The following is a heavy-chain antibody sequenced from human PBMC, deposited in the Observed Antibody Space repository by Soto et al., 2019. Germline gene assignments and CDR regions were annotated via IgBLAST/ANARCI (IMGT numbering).Heavy chain of an antibody. V-gene: IGHV4-31*03. CDR2: IYYSGST. J-gene: IGHJ6*03. Sequence: PSETLSLTCTVSGGSISSGGYYWSWIRQHPGKGLEWIGYIYYSGSTYYNPSLKSRVTISVDTSKNQFSLKLSSVTAADTAVYYCASNYDYGDYGTWGSSYSTDVWGKGPTVTVAS. CDR3: ASNYDYGDYGTWGSSYSTDV. CDR1: GGSISSGGYY. D-gene: IGHD4-17*01.